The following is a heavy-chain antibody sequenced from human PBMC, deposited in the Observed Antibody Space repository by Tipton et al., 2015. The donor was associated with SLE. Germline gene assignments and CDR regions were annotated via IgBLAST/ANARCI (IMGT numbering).Heavy chain of an antibody. V-gene: IGHV3-23*01. D-gene: IGHD6-13*01. J-gene: IGHJ4*02. CDR2: ISGSGLST. CDR1: GFTFSNYP. Sequence: GSLRLSCAASGFTFSNYPMSWVRQAPGKGLEWVSTISGSGLSTYYADSVKGRFTISRDDFKNTLYLQMNSLRADDTAVYYCAKDRLGVSATGTTFDYWGQGTLVTVSS. CDR3: AKDRLGVSATGTTFDY.